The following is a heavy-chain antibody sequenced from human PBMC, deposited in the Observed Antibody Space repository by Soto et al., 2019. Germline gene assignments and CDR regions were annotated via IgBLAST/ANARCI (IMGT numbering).Heavy chain of an antibody. D-gene: IGHD2-2*01. V-gene: IGHV4-39*01. Sequence: PSETLSLTCTVSGGSISSSSYYWGWIRQPPGKGLEWIGSIYYSGSTYYNPSLKSRVTISVDTSKNQFSLKLSSVTAADTAAYYCARHLNVVVVPAAMTAFYYYGMDVWGQGTTVTVSS. J-gene: IGHJ6*02. CDR3: ARHLNVVVVPAAMTAFYYYGMDV. CDR2: IYYSGST. CDR1: GGSISSSSYY.